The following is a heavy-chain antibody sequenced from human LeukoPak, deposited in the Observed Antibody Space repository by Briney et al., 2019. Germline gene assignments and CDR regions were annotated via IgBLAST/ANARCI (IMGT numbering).Heavy chain of an antibody. CDR3: ARSDYFDY. CDR1: GYIFTSYY. V-gene: IGHV1-46*03. J-gene: IGHJ4*02. Sequence: ASVKVSCKASGYIFTSYYVHWVRQAPGQGLEWMGMINPSGGITSYTQKFQGRVTMTSDTSTSTVYMELSSLRSEDTAIYYCARSDYFDYWGQGTLVTVSS. CDR2: INPSGGIT.